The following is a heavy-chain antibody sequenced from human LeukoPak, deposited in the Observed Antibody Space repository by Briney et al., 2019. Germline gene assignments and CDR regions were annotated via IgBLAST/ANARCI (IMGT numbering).Heavy chain of an antibody. J-gene: IGHJ4*02. Sequence: SETLSLTCTVSGGSISSGDYYWSWIRQPPGKGLEWIGYIYYSGSTYYNPSRKSRVTISVDTSKNQFSLKLSSVTAADTAVYYCAREAGSLYGGNPRFDYWGQGTLVTVSS. CDR1: GGSISSGDYY. CDR2: IYYSGST. D-gene: IGHD4-23*01. CDR3: AREAGSLYGGNPRFDY. V-gene: IGHV4-30-4*08.